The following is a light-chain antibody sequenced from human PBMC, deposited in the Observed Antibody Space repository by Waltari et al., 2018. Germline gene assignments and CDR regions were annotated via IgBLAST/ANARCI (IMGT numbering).Light chain of an antibody. CDR3: QQSYSTPLT. J-gene: IGKJ3*01. Sequence: DIQMTQSPSSLSASVGDSVTITCRASQSISSYLNWYQQKPGKAPKLLIYAASSLKSGVPSRFSGSGSWTDFTLTISSLQPEDFATYYCQQSYSTPLTFGPGTKVDIK. CDR2: AAS. CDR1: QSISSY. V-gene: IGKV1-39*01.